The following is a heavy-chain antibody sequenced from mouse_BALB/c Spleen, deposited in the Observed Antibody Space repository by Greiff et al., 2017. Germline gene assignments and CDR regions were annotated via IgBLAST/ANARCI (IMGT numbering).Heavy chain of an antibody. V-gene: IGHV1-7*01. CDR3: ARSRNYRSLYAMDY. Sequence: QVQLQQSGAELAKPGASVKMSCKASGYTFTSYWMHWVKQRPGQGLEWIGYINPSTGYTEYNQKFKDKATLTADKSSSTAYMQLSSLTSEDSAVYYCARSRNYRSLYAMDYWGQGTSVTVSS. CDR1: GYTFTSYW. J-gene: IGHJ4*01. CDR2: INPSTGYT. D-gene: IGHD2-14*01.